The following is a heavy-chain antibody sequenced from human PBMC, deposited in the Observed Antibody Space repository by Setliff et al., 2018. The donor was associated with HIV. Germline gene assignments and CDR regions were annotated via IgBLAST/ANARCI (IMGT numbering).Heavy chain of an antibody. D-gene: IGHD1-26*01. Sequence: SVKVSCKASGYRFNTYGISWVRQAPGQGLEWMGGIIPILGVAHHAQKFQDRVTITADKSTSTAFMELSSLRSEDTAVYYCARGAYRRRDGGTYFYQFDFWGRGTLVTVSS. CDR1: GYRFNTYG. CDR3: ARGAYRRRDGGTYFYQFDF. J-gene: IGHJ4*02. CDR2: IIPILGVA. V-gene: IGHV1-69*10.